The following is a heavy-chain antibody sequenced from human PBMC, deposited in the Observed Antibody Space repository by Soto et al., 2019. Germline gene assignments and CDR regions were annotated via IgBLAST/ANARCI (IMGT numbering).Heavy chain of an antibody. CDR2: ISAYNGNT. J-gene: IGHJ6*02. V-gene: IGHV1-18*01. D-gene: IGHD3-3*01. Sequence: ASVKVSCKXSGYTFTSYGISWVRQAPGQGLEWMGWISAYNGNTNYAQKLQGRVTMTTDTSTSTAYMELRSLRSDDTAVYYCARVGVDFWSGYHKGDYYYGMDVWGQGTTVTVSS. CDR3: ARVGVDFWSGYHKGDYYYGMDV. CDR1: GYTFTSYG.